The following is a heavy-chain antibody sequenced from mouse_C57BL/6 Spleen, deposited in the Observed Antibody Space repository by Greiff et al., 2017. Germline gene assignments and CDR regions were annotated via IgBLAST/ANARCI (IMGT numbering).Heavy chain of an antibody. Sequence: QVQLQQPGAELVMPGASVKLSCKASGYTFTSYWMHWVKQRPGQGLEWIGEIDPSDSYTNYNQKFKGKSTLTVDKSSSTAYMQLSSLTSEDSAVYYCARFYSKYTFYAMDYWGQGTSVTVSS. V-gene: IGHV1-69*01. D-gene: IGHD2-5*01. CDR2: IDPSDSYT. CDR1: GYTFTSYW. J-gene: IGHJ4*01. CDR3: ARFYSKYTFYAMDY.